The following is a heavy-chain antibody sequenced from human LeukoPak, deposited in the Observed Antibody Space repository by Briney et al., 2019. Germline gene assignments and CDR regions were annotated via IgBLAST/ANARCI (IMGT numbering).Heavy chain of an antibody. J-gene: IGHJ4*02. Sequence: GGSLRLSCVASGFTFNSYWMNWVRQAPGKGLVWVSHMSSDGTITSYADSVKGRFTISRDSAKNALFLQMNSLRAEDTGVYYCASRGYLNYWGQGTLVTVSS. CDR1: GFTFNSYW. CDR2: MSSDGTIT. CDR3: ASRGYLNY. V-gene: IGHV3-74*01.